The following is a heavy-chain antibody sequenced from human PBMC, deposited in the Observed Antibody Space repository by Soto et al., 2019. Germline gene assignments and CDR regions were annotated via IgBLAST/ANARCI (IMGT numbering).Heavy chain of an antibody. D-gene: IGHD3-22*01. V-gene: IGHV3-30*18. Sequence: GGSLRLSCAASGFTFSSYGMHWVRQAPGKGLEWVAVISYDGSNKYYADSVKGRFTISRDNSKNTLYLQMNSLRAEDTAVYYCAKDFHYYDSSGHPAHFDYWGQGTLVTVSS. CDR3: AKDFHYYDSSGHPAHFDY. CDR2: ISYDGSNK. CDR1: GFTFSSYG. J-gene: IGHJ4*02.